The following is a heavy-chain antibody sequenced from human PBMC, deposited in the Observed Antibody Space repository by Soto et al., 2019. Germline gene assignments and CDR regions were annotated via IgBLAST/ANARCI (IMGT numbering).Heavy chain of an antibody. Sequence: GESLKISCQGSGYTFTSYWIAWVRQMPGKGLEWMGIIYPGDSNTRYSPSFQGQVTISADKSISTAYLQWSSLKASDTAMYYCAIHTGMRGYNKAVAFDIWGEGTKVTVTS. CDR2: IYPGDSNT. D-gene: IGHD3-3*01. J-gene: IGHJ3*02. V-gene: IGHV5-51*01. CDR1: GYTFTSYW. CDR3: AIHTGMRGYNKAVAFDI.